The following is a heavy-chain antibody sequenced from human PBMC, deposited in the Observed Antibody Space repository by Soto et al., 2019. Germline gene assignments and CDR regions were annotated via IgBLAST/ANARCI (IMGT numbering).Heavy chain of an antibody. Sequence: GGSLRLSCAASGFTFSSYAMTWVRQAPGKGPEWVSSISGSGSSTYYAGSVRGRFTISRDNSKNTLYLQMSSLRAEDTAVYYCAKAFCSSCYRPDFWGQGTLVTVSS. J-gene: IGHJ4*02. CDR3: AKAFCSSCYRPDF. CDR1: GFTFSSYA. D-gene: IGHD2-15*01. V-gene: IGHV3-23*01. CDR2: ISGSGSST.